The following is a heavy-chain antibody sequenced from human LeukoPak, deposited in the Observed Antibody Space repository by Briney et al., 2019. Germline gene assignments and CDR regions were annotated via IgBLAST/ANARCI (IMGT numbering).Heavy chain of an antibody. CDR1: GYTFTSYD. D-gene: IGHD3-10*01. CDR2: MNPNSGNT. V-gene: IGHV1-8*01. CDR3: ARGDVLLWFGELLSNNYYYGMDV. J-gene: IGHJ6*02. Sequence: GASVKVSCKASGYTFTSYDINWVRQATGQGLEWMGWMNPNSGNTGYAQKFQGRVTMTRNTSISTAYMELSSLRSEDTAVYYCARGDVLLWFGELLSNNYYYGMDVWGQGTTVTVSS.